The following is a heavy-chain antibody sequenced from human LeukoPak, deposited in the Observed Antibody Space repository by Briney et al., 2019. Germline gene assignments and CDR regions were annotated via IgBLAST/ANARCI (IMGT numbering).Heavy chain of an antibody. CDR3: AREGPFMVRDQLFGLDV. J-gene: IGHJ6*02. CDR2: IGIDSGNT. D-gene: IGHD3-10*01. V-gene: IGHV3-48*01. CDR1: GFPFIEYS. Sequence: GGSLRLSCTASGFPFIEYSMNWVRQVPGKGLEWISYIGIDSGNTKYADSVRGRFTISADKAKNSLYLQMNSLRVEDTAVYYCAREGPFMVRDQLFGLDVWGQGTTVTVSS.